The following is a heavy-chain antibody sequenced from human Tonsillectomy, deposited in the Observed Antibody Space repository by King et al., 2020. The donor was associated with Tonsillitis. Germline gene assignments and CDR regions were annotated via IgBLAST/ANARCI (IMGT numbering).Heavy chain of an antibody. D-gene: IGHD3-3*01. J-gene: IGHJ6*02. V-gene: IGHV4-59*08. CDR1: GGSISPYY. CDR2: IYYSGST. Sequence: VQLQESGPGLVKPSETLSLTCTVSGGSISPYYWSWIRQPPGKGLEWYGYIYYSGSTNYNPSLKSRVTISVDTSKNQFSLKLSSLTAADTAVYYCAGHFNPEWLYLEVWGQGTTVTVSS. CDR3: AGHFNPEWLYLEV.